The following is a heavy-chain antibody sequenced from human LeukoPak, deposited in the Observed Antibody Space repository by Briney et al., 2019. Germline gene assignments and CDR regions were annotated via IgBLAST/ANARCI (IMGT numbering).Heavy chain of an antibody. V-gene: IGHV1-2*02. Sequence: ASVKVSCKASGYTFTGYYMHWVRQAPGQGLEWMGWINPNSGGINYAQKFQGRVTMTSDTSISTAYMELSRLRSDDTAVYYCARDKTIFGVVILNDWGQGTLVTVSS. CDR2: INPNSGGI. CDR1: GYTFTGYY. D-gene: IGHD3-3*01. J-gene: IGHJ4*02. CDR3: ARDKTIFGVVILND.